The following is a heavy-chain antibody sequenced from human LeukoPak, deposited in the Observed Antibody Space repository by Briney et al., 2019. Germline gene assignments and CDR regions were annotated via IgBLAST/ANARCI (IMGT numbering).Heavy chain of an antibody. Sequence: VASVKVSCKASGYTFTSYAMNWVRQAPGQGLEWMGWISAYNGNTNYAQKLQGRVTMTTDTSTSTAYMELRSLRSDDTAVYYCARGDYGDYVGRGPFFSEWGQGTLVTVSS. CDR1: GYTFTSYA. CDR2: ISAYNGNT. V-gene: IGHV1-18*01. CDR3: ARGDYGDYVGRGPFFSE. J-gene: IGHJ4*02. D-gene: IGHD4-17*01.